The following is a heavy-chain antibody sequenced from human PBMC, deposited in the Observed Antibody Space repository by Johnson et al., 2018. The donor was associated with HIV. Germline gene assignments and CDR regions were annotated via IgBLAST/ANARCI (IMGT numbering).Heavy chain of an antibody. Sequence: QVQLVESGGGVVQPGRSLRLSCAASGFTFSSFAIHWVRQAPGKGLEWVAVISYDGSNKYYADSVKGRFTISRDNSMNTLYLQMNSLRAEDTAVYYCAKDSMGFNWNQFEAFDIWGQGTMVTVSS. V-gene: IGHV3-30-3*01. CDR1: GFTFSSFA. CDR2: ISYDGSNK. J-gene: IGHJ3*02. CDR3: AKDSMGFNWNQFEAFDI. D-gene: IGHD1-20*01.